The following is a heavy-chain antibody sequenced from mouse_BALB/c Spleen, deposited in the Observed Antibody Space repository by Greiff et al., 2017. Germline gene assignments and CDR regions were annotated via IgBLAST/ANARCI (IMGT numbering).Heavy chain of an antibody. CDR3: ARNGYLDY. V-gene: IGHV3-2*02. CDR1: GYSITSDYA. J-gene: IGHJ2*01. CDR2: ISYSGST. Sequence: EVQGVESGPGLVKPSQSLSLTCTVTGYSITSDYAWNWIRQFPGNKLEWMGYISYSGSTSYNPSLKSRISITRDTSKNQFFLQLNSVTTEDTATYYCARNGYLDYWGQGTTLTVSS.